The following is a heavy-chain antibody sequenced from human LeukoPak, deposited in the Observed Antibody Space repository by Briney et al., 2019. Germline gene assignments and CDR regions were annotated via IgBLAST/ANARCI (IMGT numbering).Heavy chain of an antibody. Sequence: KPGGSLRLSCAASGFTFSSYNMYWVRQAPGKGLEWVASISGLSDYIFHAGPVKGRFTISRDNAKNSLFLQMNSLRAEDTAVYYCARGLEPGDYWGQGTLVTVSS. CDR1: GFTFSSYN. J-gene: IGHJ4*02. V-gene: IGHV3-21*01. CDR2: ISGLSDYI. CDR3: ARGLEPGDY. D-gene: IGHD1-14*01.